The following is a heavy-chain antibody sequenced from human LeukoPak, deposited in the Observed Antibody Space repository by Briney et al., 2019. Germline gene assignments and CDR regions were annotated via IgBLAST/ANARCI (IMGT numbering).Heavy chain of an antibody. CDR2: VSYSGST. D-gene: IGHD3-10*01. CDR1: GDSMSSHY. J-gene: IGHJ4*02. CDR3: ARLHRSGVYFDF. V-gene: IGHV4-59*11. Sequence: PSETLSLTCAVSGDSMSSHYWSWIRQPPGKRLEWIGYVSYSGSTNYNPSLKSRVTISIDTSKNQFSLNLSSVTAADTAVYYCARLHRSGVYFDFWGQGTLVTVSS.